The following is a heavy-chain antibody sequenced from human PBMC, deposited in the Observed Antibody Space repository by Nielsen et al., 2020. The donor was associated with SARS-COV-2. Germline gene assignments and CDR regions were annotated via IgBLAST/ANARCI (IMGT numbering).Heavy chain of an antibody. CDR2: VSWNSGSI. D-gene: IGHD3-16*01. Sequence: SLKISCAASGFTFDDYAMHWVRQAPGKGLEWVSGVSWNSGSIGYADSVKGRFTISRENAKNSLYLQMNSLRAGDTAVYYCARGGGMDVWGQGTTVTVSS. CDR3: ARGGGMDV. V-gene: IGHV3-9*01. J-gene: IGHJ6*02. CDR1: GFTFDDYA.